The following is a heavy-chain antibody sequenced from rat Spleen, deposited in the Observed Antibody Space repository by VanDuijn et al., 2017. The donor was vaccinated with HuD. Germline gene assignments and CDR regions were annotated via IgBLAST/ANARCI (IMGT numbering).Heavy chain of an antibody. J-gene: IGHJ4*01. V-gene: IGHV5-22*01. CDR3: ASSILYVMDA. CDR2: ISYDGSST. CDR1: GFTFSDYY. Sequence: EVQLVESGGGLVQPGRSMKLSCAASGFTFSDYYMAWVRQAPTKGLEWVATISYDGSSTYYRDSVKGRFTISRDNAKSTLYLQMNSLRSEDTATYFCASSILYVMDAWGQGASVIVSS.